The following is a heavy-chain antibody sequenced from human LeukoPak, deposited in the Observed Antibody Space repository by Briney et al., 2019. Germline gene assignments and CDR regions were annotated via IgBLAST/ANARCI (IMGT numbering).Heavy chain of an antibody. CDR2: IYYSGST. J-gene: IGHJ5*02. D-gene: IGHD3-22*01. CDR1: GGSISSGGYY. Sequence: PSQTLSLTCTVSGGSISSGGYYWSWLRQHPGKGLEWIGYIYYSGSTYYNPSLKSRVTISVDTSKNQFSLKLSSVTAADTAVYYCARVEDSSGYGFDPWGQGTLVTVSS. CDR3: ARVEDSSGYGFDP. V-gene: IGHV4-31*03.